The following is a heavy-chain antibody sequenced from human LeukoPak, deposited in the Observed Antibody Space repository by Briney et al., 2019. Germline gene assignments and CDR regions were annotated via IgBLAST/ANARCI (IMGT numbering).Heavy chain of an antibody. CDR2: IKQDESEK. CDR3: ARGSGYYYFDY. Sequence: GGSLRLSCTASGFSFSNYWMSWVRQAPGKGLEWVASIKQDESEKYYVDSVKGRFTASRDNAKSSLYLQMNALRGEDTAVYYCARGSGYYYFDYWGQGTLVTVSS. V-gene: IGHV3-7*03. CDR1: GFSFSNYW. D-gene: IGHD3-22*01. J-gene: IGHJ4*02.